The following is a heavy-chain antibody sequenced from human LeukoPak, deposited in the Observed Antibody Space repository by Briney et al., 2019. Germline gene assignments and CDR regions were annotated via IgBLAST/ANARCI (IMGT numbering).Heavy chain of an antibody. J-gene: IGHJ4*02. D-gene: IGHD3-22*01. CDR3: AREPYDSSGYYYGSDY. CDR2: ISSSGSTI. CDR1: GFTFSDYY. Sequence: GGSLRLSCAASGFTFSDYYMSWIRQAPGKGLEWVSYISSSGSTIYYADSVKGRFTISRDNAKNSLYLQMNSLRAEDTAVYYCAREPYDSSGYYYGSDYWGQGTLVTVSS. V-gene: IGHV3-11*01.